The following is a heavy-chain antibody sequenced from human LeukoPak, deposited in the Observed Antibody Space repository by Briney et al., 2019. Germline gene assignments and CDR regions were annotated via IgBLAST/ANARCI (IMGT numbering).Heavy chain of an antibody. V-gene: IGHV4-39*01. CDR1: GGSISSSSYY. J-gene: IGHJ3*02. Sequence: PSETLSHTCTVSGGSISSSSYYWGWIRQPPGKGLEWIGSIYYSGSTYYNPSLESRVTISVDTSKNQFSLKLSSVTAADTAMYYCARREMATIKSSYAFDIWGQGTMVTVSS. CDR2: IYYSGST. D-gene: IGHD5-24*01. CDR3: ARREMATIKSSYAFDI.